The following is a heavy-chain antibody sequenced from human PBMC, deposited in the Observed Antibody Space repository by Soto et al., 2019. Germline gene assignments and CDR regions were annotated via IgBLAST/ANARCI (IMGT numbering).Heavy chain of an antibody. J-gene: IGHJ4*02. CDR3: ARDLRGSGSFAY. CDR1: GYTLTTCG. D-gene: IGHD1-26*01. CDR2: ISANNVTT. Sequence: QVQLVESGAEVKKPGASVKVSCKASGYTLTTCGFSWVRQAPGQGLEWMGWISANNVTTNYAQKFQGRLTMTTDTSTTTAHMELRSLRSDDTAVYYCARDLRGSGSFAYCGQGTLVTVSS. V-gene: IGHV1-18*01.